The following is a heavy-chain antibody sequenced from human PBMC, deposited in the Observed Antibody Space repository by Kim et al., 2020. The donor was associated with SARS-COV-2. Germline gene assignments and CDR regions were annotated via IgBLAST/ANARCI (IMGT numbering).Heavy chain of an antibody. V-gene: IGHV3-11*06. D-gene: IGHD2-2*01. Sequence: VKGLFTISRDNAKNSLYLQMNSLRAEDTAVYYCARRKGYCSSTSCYYFDPWGQGTLVTVSS. J-gene: IGHJ5*02. CDR3: ARRKGYCSSTSCYYFDP.